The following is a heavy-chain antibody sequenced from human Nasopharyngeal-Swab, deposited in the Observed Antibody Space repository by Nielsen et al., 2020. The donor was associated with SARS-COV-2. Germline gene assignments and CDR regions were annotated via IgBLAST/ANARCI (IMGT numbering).Heavy chain of an antibody. CDR1: GFTFSSYA. V-gene: IGHV3-23*01. J-gene: IGHJ4*02. CDR2: ICGNSDTT. D-gene: IGHD2-2*01. CDR3: AKWNTSSCYPVFDS. Sequence: ESLKISCAASGFTFSSYAMSWVRQAPGKGLEWVSTICGNSDTTYYADSVKGRFSISRDNSKNTLYLQMNSLRAEDTAVYYCAKWNTSSCYPVFDSWGQGTLVTVSS.